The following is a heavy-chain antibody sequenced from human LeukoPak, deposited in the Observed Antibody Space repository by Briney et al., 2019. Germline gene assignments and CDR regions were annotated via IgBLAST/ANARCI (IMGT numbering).Heavy chain of an antibody. V-gene: IGHV3-23*01. CDR2: ISGSGDST. CDR3: AKEVTVTKVSVTLMIDY. D-gene: IGHD4-11*01. CDR1: GFTFNNYA. J-gene: IGHJ4*02. Sequence: GGSLRLSCAASGFTFNNYAMSWVRQAPGKGLEWVSAISGSGDSTYYANSVQGRFTISRDNSKNTLSLHMNSLRAEDTAVYYCAKEVTVTKVSVTLMIDYWGQGTLVTVSS.